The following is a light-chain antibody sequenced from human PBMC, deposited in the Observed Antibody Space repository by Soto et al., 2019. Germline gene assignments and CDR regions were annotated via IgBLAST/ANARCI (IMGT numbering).Light chain of an antibody. V-gene: IGKV3-11*01. J-gene: IGKJ3*01. CDR3: QQRGT. CDR1: QSVNKH. CDR2: DTS. Sequence: EIVLTQSQATLSVSEGDRGTLSCRASQSVNKHLAWYQHRPGQAPRLLIYDTSYRAAGIPARFSGSGSGTDFTLTISSLEPEDLAVYYCQQRGTFGPGTKVDIK.